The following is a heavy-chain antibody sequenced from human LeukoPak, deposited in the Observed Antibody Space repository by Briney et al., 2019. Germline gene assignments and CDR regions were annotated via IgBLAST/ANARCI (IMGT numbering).Heavy chain of an antibody. CDR2: IYHSGST. CDR3: ARGVATTHAFDY. Sequence: TSETLSLTCAVSGYSISSGYYWGWIRQPPGKGLEWIGSIYHSGSTYYNPSLKSRVTISVDTPKNQFSLKLSSVTAADTAVYYCARGVATTHAFDYWGQGTLVTVSS. V-gene: IGHV4-38-2*01. D-gene: IGHD5-24*01. CDR1: GYSISSGYY. J-gene: IGHJ4*02.